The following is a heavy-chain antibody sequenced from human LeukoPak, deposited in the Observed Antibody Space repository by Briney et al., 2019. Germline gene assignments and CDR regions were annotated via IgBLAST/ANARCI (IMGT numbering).Heavy chain of an antibody. V-gene: IGHV4-4*07. CDR2: IYSSGST. D-gene: IGHD2-15*01. CDR1: GGSISSYF. Sequence: PSETLSLTCTVSGGSISSYFWSWIRQPAGKGLEWIGRIYSSGSTNYNPSLKSRVTISVDKSSSQFSLNLTSVTAADTAVYYCARDGNGSRAFDFWGQGTLVTVFS. J-gene: IGHJ4*02. CDR3: ARDGNGSRAFDF.